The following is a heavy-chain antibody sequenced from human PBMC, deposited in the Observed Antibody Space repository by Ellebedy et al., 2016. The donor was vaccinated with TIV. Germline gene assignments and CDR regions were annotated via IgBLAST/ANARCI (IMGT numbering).Heavy chain of an antibody. D-gene: IGHD3-22*01. CDR3: AKSNYYDSSGYPYYFDY. CDR2: ISGSGGST. Sequence: GGSLRLXCAASGFTFSSYAMSWVRQAPGKGLEWVSAISGSGGSTYYADSVKGRFTISRDNSKNTLYLQMNSLRAEDTAVYYCAKSNYYDSSGYPYYFDYWGQGTLVTVSS. J-gene: IGHJ4*02. V-gene: IGHV3-23*01. CDR1: GFTFSSYA.